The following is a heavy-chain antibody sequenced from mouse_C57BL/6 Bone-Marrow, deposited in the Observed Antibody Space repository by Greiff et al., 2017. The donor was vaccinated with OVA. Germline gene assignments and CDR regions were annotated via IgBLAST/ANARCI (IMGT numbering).Heavy chain of an antibody. CDR2: IDPEDGET. CDR3: ARGGGDY. J-gene: IGHJ2*01. Sequence: VQLQQSGAELVKPGASVKLSCTASGFNIKDYYMHWVKQRTEQGLEWIGRIDPEDGETKYAPQFQGKATITADTSSNTAYLQLSSLTSEDTAVYYCARGGGDYWGQGTTLTVSS. V-gene: IGHV14-2*01. CDR1: GFNIKDYY.